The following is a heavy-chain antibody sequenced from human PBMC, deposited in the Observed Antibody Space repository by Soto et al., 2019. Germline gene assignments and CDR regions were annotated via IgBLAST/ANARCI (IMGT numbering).Heavy chain of an antibody. CDR3: ASGNGMEENYYYYGLDI. J-gene: IGHJ6*02. Sequence: QVQVVQSGAEVKKPGASVKISCKASGYTFSTHAMHWVRQAPGQGLEWMGWINGGTGQTKHSHRFQDRVSITRDTSASTAYTELSNLRSEDTAVYDWASGNGMEENYYYYGLDIWGQGTTVTVSS. V-gene: IGHV1-3*01. CDR1: GYTFSTHA. CDR2: INGGTGQT. D-gene: IGHD1-1*01.